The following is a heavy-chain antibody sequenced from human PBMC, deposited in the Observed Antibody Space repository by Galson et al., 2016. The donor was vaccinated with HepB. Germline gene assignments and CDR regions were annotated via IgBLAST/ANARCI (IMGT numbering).Heavy chain of an antibody. Sequence: QSGAEVKKPGESLKISCQGSGYSFTNYWIGWVRQMPGEGLEWMGINFPADSHSIYSPSSQGQVTLSADKSTNTAYLQFSSLQASDTATYSCARRRVGPHAMFWYFDLWGRGTLVTVSS. CDR2: NFPADSHS. J-gene: IGHJ2*01. CDR1: GYSFTNYW. V-gene: IGHV5-51*01. CDR3: ARRRVGPHAMFWYFDL. D-gene: IGHD1-26*01.